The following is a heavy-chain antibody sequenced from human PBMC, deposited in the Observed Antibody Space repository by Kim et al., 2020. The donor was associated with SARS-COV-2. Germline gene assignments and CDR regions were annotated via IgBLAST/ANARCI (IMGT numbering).Heavy chain of an antibody. CDR2: R. V-gene: IGHV3-33*01. D-gene: IGHD6-13*01. CDR3: VSYSTTWRFDY. Sequence: RYYADSVKGRFTISRDNANNMLYLQMNSLRAEDTAVYFCVSYSTTWRFDYWGQGTLVTVSS. J-gene: IGHJ4*02.